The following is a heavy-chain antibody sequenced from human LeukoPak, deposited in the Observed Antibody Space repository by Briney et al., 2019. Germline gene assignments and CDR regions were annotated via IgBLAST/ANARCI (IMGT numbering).Heavy chain of an antibody. CDR1: GFTFSSNY. V-gene: IGHV3-7*01. Sequence: GGSLRLSCAASGFTFSSNYMSWVRQAPGKGLEWVANIKQDSTATAYVDSVKGRFTISRDNAKNSVYLQMNSLRAEDTAVYYCARWSYSSGWFIDYWGQGALVTVSP. CDR2: IKQDSTAT. J-gene: IGHJ4*02. D-gene: IGHD6-19*01. CDR3: ARWSYSSGWFIDY.